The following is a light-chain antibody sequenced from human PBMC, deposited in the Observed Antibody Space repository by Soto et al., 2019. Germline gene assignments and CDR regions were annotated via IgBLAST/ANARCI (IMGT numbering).Light chain of an antibody. J-gene: IGKJ2*02. CDR3: MQALQSPRT. Sequence: DVVMTQSPLSLPVTPGEPASISCRSSQTLLNSNGYNYLDWYMQRPGQSPRLLIFLGSNRASGVPDRLSGSGSGTDFTLKISRVEPEDVGVDYCMQALQSPRTFGQGTKLEIK. CDR2: LGS. CDR1: QTLLNSNGYNY. V-gene: IGKV2-28*01.